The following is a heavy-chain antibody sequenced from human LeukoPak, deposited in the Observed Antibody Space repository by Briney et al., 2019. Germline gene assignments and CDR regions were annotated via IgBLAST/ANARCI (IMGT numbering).Heavy chain of an antibody. Sequence: SETLSLTCTVSGGSITSYYWSWIRQPAGKGLEWIGRIYSNENTNYNPSLKSRVTMSVDTSKNQFSLKLSSVTAADTAVYYCARGGTTPYYFDDWGQGTLVSVSS. CDR1: GGSITSYY. CDR3: ARGGTTPYYFDD. D-gene: IGHD2-15*01. CDR2: IYSNENT. J-gene: IGHJ4*02. V-gene: IGHV4-4*07.